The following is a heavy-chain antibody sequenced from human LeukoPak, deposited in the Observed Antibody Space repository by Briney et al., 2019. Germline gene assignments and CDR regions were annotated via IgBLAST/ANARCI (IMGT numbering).Heavy chain of an antibody. V-gene: IGHV3-48*03. CDR3: ARDGYNNLGAFDI. CDR1: GFTFSSYE. D-gene: IGHD5-24*01. J-gene: IGHJ3*02. CDR2: ISSSGSTI. Sequence: PGGSLRLSCAASGFTFSSYEMNWVRQAPGKGLEWVSYISSSGSTIYYADSVKGRFTISRDNAKNSLYLQMNSLRAEDTAVYYCARDGYNNLGAFDIWGQGTMVTVSS.